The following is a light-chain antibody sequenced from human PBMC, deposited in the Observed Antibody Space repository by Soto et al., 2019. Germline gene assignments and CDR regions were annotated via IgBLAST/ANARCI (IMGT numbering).Light chain of an antibody. V-gene: IGKV3-15*01. Sequence: VMTQSPATLSVSPGERVTLSCRASQSVFSSLAWYQQKPGQAPRLLIYGAATRATSVPARFSGSGSGTEFTLTITSLQSEDFALYYCQQYHSWAAFGRGTKVDSK. CDR3: QQYHSWAA. CDR1: QSVFSS. J-gene: IGKJ1*01. CDR2: GAA.